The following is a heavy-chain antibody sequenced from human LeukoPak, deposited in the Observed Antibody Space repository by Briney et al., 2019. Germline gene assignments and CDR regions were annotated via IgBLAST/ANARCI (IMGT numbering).Heavy chain of an antibody. CDR3: ARGPLDFWSGYYGKYFDP. D-gene: IGHD3-3*01. V-gene: IGHV4-34*01. CDR2: INHSGST. CDR1: VGSFSGYY. Sequence: SETLSLTCAVYVGSFSGYYWSWIRQPPGKGLEWIGEINHSGSTNYNPSLKSRVTISVDTSKNQFSLKLSSVTAADTAVYYCARGPLDFWSGYYGKYFDPWGQGTLVTVSS. J-gene: IGHJ5*02.